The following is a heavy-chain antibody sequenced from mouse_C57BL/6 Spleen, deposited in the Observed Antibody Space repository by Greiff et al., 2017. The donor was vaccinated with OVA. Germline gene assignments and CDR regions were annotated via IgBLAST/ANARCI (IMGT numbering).Heavy chain of an antibody. CDR1: GYTFTSYW. CDR3: ARKAYYDYDVNFDY. V-gene: IGHV1-55*01. CDR2: IYPGSGST. D-gene: IGHD2-4*01. Sequence: QVQLQQSGAELVKPGASVKMSCKASGYTFTSYWITWVKQRPGQGLEWIGDIYPGSGSTNYNEKFKSKATLTVDTSSSTAYMQLSSLTSEDAAVYYCARKAYYDYDVNFDYWGQGTTLTVSS. J-gene: IGHJ2*01.